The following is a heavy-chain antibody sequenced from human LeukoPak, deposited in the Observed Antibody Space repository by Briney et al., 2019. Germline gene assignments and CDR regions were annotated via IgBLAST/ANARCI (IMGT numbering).Heavy chain of an antibody. Sequence: SETLSLTCSFSGGSISSYYWSWIRQSPGKGLEWIGYICYTGSTSFNPSLKSRVTISVDTSKNQLSLKLSSLTAADTAVYYCARAKEGVAGFFDYWGQGTLVTVSS. CDR3: ARAKEGVAGFFDY. CDR1: GGSISSYY. D-gene: IGHD6-19*01. J-gene: IGHJ4*02. CDR2: ICYTGST. V-gene: IGHV4-59*01.